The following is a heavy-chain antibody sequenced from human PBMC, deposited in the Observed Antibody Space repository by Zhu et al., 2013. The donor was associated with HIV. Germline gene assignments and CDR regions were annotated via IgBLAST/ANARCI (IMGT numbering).Heavy chain of an antibody. CDR3: ARARHVLRFLEWLLDAFDI. Sequence: QVQLVQSGAEVKKPGSSVKVSCKASGGTFSSYAISWVRQAPGQGLEWMGGIIPIFGTANYAQKFQGRVTITADKSTSTAYMELSSLRSEDTAVYYCARARHVLRFLEWLLDAFDIWGQGDNGHRLF. CDR1: GGTFSSYA. D-gene: IGHD3-3*01. J-gene: IGHJ3*02. CDR2: IIPIFGTA. V-gene: IGHV1-69*06.